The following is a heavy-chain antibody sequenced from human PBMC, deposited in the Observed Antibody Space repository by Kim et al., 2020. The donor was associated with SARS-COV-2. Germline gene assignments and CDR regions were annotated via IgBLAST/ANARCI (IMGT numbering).Heavy chain of an antibody. CDR2: IYYSGST. CDR3: ARGDYGGNPGGIDY. Sequence: SETLSLTCTVSGGSISSGDYYWSWIRQPPGKGLEWIGYIYYSGSTYYNPSLKSRVTISVDTSKNQFSLKLSSVTAADTAVYYCARGDYGGNPGGIDYWGQGTLVTLSS. D-gene: IGHD4-17*01. V-gene: IGHV4-30-4*01. J-gene: IGHJ4*02. CDR1: GGSISSGDYY.